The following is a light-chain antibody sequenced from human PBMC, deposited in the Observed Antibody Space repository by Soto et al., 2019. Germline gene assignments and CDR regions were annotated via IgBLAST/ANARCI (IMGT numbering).Light chain of an antibody. J-gene: IGKJ4*01. CDR3: QYLNSFPFT. CDR2: LAS. Sequence: IQLTQSPSSLSASVGDRVTITCRASQVISKYLAWYQQKPGTAPKLLIYLASTLQGGVPSRFSGSGSGTDFSLTISSLQPEDVATYYCQYLNSFPFTFGGGTKVEIK. CDR1: QVISKY. V-gene: IGKV1-9*01.